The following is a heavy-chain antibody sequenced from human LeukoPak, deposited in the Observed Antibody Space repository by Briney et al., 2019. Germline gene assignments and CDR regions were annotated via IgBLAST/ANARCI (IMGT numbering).Heavy chain of an antibody. CDR3: GRLFYDFWSGHYYYYMDV. V-gene: IGHV4-39*01. J-gene: IGHJ6*03. CDR1: GGSIRSTSYY. D-gene: IGHD3-3*01. CDR2: IYYSRST. Sequence: SETLSLTCTVSGGSIRSTSYYWGWIRQPPGKGLEWIGSIYYSRSTYYNPSLKSRVTISVDTSKNQFSLKLSSVTAADTAVYHCGRLFYDFWSGHYYYYMDVWGKGTTVTVSS.